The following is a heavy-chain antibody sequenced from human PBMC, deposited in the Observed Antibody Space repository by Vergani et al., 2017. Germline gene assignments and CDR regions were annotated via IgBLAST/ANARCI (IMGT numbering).Heavy chain of an antibody. Sequence: QVQLVESGGGVVQPGTSLRLSCEASGFKFSQFGMHWVRQGPGKGLEWVATIDNSGRSIYYTDSVKGRFTISRDNSKNTLYLQMNSLRAEDTAVYYCARGASGDYVSSFDYWGQGTLVTVSS. V-gene: IGHV3-30*19. J-gene: IGHJ4*02. CDR2: IDNSGRSI. CDR3: ARGASGDYVSSFDY. CDR1: GFKFSQFG. D-gene: IGHD4-17*01.